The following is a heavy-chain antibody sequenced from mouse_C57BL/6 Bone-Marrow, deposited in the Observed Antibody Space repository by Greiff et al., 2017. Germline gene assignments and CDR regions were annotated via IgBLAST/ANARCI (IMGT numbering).Heavy chain of an antibody. CDR3: RWLLDAMDY. Sequence: EVQLQQSGAELVRPGASVKLSCTASGFNIKDYYMHWVKQRPEQGLEWIGRIDPEDGDTEYAPKFPGKATMTADTSSSTAYLQLSSLTSEDTAVYYCRWLLDAMDYWGRGTAVAVSS. CDR1: GFNIKDYY. D-gene: IGHD2-3*01. V-gene: IGHV14-1*01. J-gene: IGHJ4*01. CDR2: IDPEDGDT.